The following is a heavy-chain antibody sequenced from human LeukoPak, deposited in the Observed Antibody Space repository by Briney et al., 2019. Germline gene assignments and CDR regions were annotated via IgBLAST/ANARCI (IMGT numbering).Heavy chain of an antibody. CDR3: ARDRLAAAGGGG. Sequence: ASVKVSCKASGYTFTDYYMHWVRRAPGQGLDWMGWINPNTGGTNYAQKFQGRVTMIRDTSISTAYMELTSLRSDDTAVYYCARDRLAAAGGGGWGQGTLVTVSS. CDR2: INPNTGGT. D-gene: IGHD6-13*01. CDR1: GYTFTDYY. J-gene: IGHJ4*02. V-gene: IGHV1-2*02.